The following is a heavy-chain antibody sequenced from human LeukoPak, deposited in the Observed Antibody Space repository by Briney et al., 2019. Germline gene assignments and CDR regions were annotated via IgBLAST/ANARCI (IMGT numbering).Heavy chain of an antibody. J-gene: IGHJ4*02. V-gene: IGHV4-31*03. CDR1: GGSISSGGYY. CDR3: ARPYDTSGYYPFDY. Sequence: SETLSLTCTVSGGSISSGGYYWSWIRQHPGKGLEWIGYIYYSGSTYYNPSLKSRLTISLDTSKNQFSLRLSSVTAADTAVYYCARPYDTSGYYPFDYWGQGTLVTVSS. D-gene: IGHD3-22*01. CDR2: IYYSGST.